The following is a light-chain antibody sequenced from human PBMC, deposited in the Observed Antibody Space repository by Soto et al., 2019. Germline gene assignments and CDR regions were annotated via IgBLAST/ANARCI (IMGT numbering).Light chain of an antibody. J-gene: IGKJ1*01. CDR1: QSCRNS. CDR2: DAS. Sequence: DLQMTKSPSTLSASVGDRVTITCRASQSCRNSLAWYQQKAGKAPTLLIYDASTLQSGVPSRFSGSGSGTEFSLTISSLQPEDFATYYCLCYITYPWTLGQGTKVDIK. CDR3: LCYITYPWT. V-gene: IGKV1-5*01.